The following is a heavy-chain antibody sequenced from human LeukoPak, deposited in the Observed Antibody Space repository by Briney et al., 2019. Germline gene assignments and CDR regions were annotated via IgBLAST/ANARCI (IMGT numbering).Heavy chain of an antibody. CDR1: GFSGYG. Sequence: PGRSLRLSCAASGFSGYGIHWVRQAPGKGLEWVAVIWYDGSNKYYADSVKGRFTISRDNSKNTLYLQMNSLRAEDTAVYYCAREQYGAPTYYDILTGYFGSDYYYYYGMDVWGQGTTVTVSS. CDR2: IWYDGSNK. V-gene: IGHV3-33*01. D-gene: IGHD3-9*01. J-gene: IGHJ6*02. CDR3: AREQYGAPTYYDILTGYFGSDYYYYYGMDV.